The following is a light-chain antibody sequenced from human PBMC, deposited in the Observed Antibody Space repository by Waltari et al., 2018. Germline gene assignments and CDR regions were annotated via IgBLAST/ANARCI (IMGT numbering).Light chain of an antibody. J-gene: IGKJ3*01. CDR1: QGISNY. CDR3: QNYNILPS. V-gene: IGKV1-33*01. CDR2: DAS. Sequence: DIQLTPSPSSLSASVGDRVTITCQASQGISNYLNWYQQKPGKAPKLLIFDASNLMTGVPPRFSGGGFGTDFTLTIDHLQPEDIATYYCQNYNILPSFGPGTKVDFK.